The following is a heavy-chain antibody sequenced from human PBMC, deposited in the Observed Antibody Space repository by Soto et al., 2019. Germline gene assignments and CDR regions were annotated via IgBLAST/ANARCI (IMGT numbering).Heavy chain of an antibody. Sequence: SVKVSCKASGDTFSSYAISWVRQAPGQGLEWMGGIIPKFNTIDHGQKFQGRVTIAADKSTSTAYMELSSLRSDDTAVYYCARVPFGAVAGRLDYWGQGTLVTVSS. CDR1: GDTFSSYA. V-gene: IGHV1-69*06. J-gene: IGHJ4*02. CDR2: IIPKFNTI. D-gene: IGHD6-19*01. CDR3: ARVPFGAVAGRLDY.